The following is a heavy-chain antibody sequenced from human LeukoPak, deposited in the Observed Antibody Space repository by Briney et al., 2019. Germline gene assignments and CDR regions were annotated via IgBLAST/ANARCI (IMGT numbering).Heavy chain of an antibody. D-gene: IGHD3-22*01. Sequence: SETLSLTCTVSGGSISSSSYYWGWIRQPPGEGLEWIGSIYYSGSTYYNPSLKSRVTISVDTSKNQFSLKLSSVTAADTAVYYCARGGVVITTPLFYWGQGTLVTVSS. CDR3: ARGGVVITTPLFY. CDR2: IYYSGST. CDR1: GGSISSSSYY. J-gene: IGHJ4*02. V-gene: IGHV4-39*01.